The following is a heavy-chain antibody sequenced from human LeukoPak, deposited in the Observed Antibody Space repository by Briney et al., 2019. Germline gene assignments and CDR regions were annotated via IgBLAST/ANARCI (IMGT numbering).Heavy chain of an antibody. J-gene: IGHJ5*02. CDR1: GYTFTSYG. CDR2: ISAYNGNT. CDR3: ARKLMATINWFDP. Sequence: RASVKVSCKASGYTFTSYGISWVRQAPGQGLEWMGWISAYNGNTNYAQKLQGRVTMTTDTSTSIAYMELSSLRSEDTAVYYCARKLMATINWFDPWGQGTLVTVSS. D-gene: IGHD5-12*01. V-gene: IGHV1-18*01.